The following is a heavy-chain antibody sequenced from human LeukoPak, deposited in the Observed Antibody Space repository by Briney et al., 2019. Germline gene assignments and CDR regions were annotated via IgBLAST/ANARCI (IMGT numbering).Heavy chain of an antibody. D-gene: IGHD4-17*01. CDR3: ARRIRAVNQVDQHGDYFWFDP. CDR1: ELTFSDYY. Sequence: KPGGSLRLSCAASELTFSDYYMSWIRQAPGKGLEWIAYISSSGSTTYYADSVKGRFTVSRDNAEKSLYLQMNSLRAEDTAVYYCARRIRAVNQVDQHGDYFWFDPWGQGTLVTVSS. J-gene: IGHJ5*02. V-gene: IGHV3-11*01. CDR2: ISSSGSTT.